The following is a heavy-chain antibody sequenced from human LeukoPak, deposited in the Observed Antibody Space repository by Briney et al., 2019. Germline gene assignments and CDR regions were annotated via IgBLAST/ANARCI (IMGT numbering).Heavy chain of an antibody. D-gene: IGHD5-24*01. CDR3: ARGRWLPNAFDI. CDR2: IYYSGST. Sequence: SETLSLTCTVSGGSISSSSYYWGWIRQSPGKGLEWIGSIYYSGSTYYNPSLKSRVTISVDTSKNQFSLKLKSVTAADTAVYFCARGRWLPNAFDIWGQGTMVTVFS. V-gene: IGHV4-39*07. CDR1: GGSISSSSYY. J-gene: IGHJ3*02.